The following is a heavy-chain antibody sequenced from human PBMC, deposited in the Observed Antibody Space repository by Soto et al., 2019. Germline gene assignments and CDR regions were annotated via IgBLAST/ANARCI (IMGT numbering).Heavy chain of an antibody. V-gene: IGHV5-51*01. CDR3: ARQGSIANRRNWLDP. D-gene: IGHD6-6*01. CDR2: IYPGDSDT. Sequence: PGESLKISCKASGYSFTSYWIAWVRQVPGKGLEWMGIIYPGDSDTRYSPSFQGQVTISADKSISTAYLQWSSLTASDTAIYYFARQGSIANRRNWLDPWGDGTPVTVSS. J-gene: IGHJ5*02. CDR1: GYSFTSYW.